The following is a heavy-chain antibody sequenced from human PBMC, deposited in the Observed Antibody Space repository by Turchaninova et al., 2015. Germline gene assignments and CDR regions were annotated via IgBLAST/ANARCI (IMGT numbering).Heavy chain of an antibody. V-gene: IGHV4-59*01. CDR1: GGSISSYY. Sequence: QVQLQEWGPGLVKPSETLSLTCTVSGGSISSYYWSWTRQPPGKGLEWIGYIDYSGSTNYHPSLKSQVTISVDTSKNQFSLKLNSVTAADTAVYYCSTGSGAITIGNWGQGTLVTVSS. J-gene: IGHJ4*02. CDR3: STGSGAITIGN. D-gene: IGHD1-20*01. CDR2: IDYSGST.